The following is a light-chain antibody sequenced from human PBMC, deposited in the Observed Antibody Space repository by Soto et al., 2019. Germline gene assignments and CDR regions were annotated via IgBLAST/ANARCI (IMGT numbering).Light chain of an antibody. CDR2: DVS. J-gene: IGLJ2*01. V-gene: IGLV2-14*03. CDR3: SSYTSGSTLVV. CDR1: SSDVGGYKY. Sequence: QSVLTQPASVSGSPGQSITISCTGTSSDVGGYKYVSWYQQHPGKAPKLMIYDVSNRPSGISNRFSGSKSGSTASLTISGLQAEDEADYYCSSYTSGSTLVVFGGGTKLTVL.